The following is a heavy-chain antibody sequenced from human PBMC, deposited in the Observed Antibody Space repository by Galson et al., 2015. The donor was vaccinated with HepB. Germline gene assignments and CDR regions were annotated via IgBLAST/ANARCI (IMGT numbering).Heavy chain of an antibody. D-gene: IGHD3-10*01. CDR3: ARDSAGSGSYYNCDY. V-gene: IGHV1-69*13. CDR2: IIPIFGTA. Sequence: SVKVSCKASGGTFSSYAISWVRQAPGQGLEWMGGIIPIFGTANYAQKFQGRVTIIADESTSTAYMELSSLRSEDTAVYYCARDSAGSGSYYNCDYWGQGTLVTVSS. CDR1: GGTFSSYA. J-gene: IGHJ4*02.